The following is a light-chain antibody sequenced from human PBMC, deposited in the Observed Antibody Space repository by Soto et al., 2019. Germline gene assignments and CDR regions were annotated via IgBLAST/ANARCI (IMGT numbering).Light chain of an antibody. J-gene: IGKJ5*01. Sequence: IQLTQSPSSLSASVGDRVTITCRASQGISTYLAWYQQKPGRAPKLLIYTASTLQSGVPSRFSGRGSGTDFTLTISSLQPEDFATYYCRQLNSDPPITFGQGTRLE. CDR3: RQLNSDPPIT. CDR1: QGISTY. V-gene: IGKV1-9*01. CDR2: TAS.